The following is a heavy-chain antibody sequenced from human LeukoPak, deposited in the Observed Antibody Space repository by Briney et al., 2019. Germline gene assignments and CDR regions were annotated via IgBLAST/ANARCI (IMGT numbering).Heavy chain of an antibody. CDR1: GGSVSGYD. Sequence: PSETLSLTCALYGGSVSGYDSSWIRPPPGKGREWIGYINLSGSAKYNPSLKRRVPISVDTSKSQLSRKLSSVTAADTAVYYCARRVLLVQLKAGTVPYGGMDVWGQGTTVTGSS. J-gene: IGHJ6*02. CDR2: INLSGSA. D-gene: IGHD4-17*01. V-gene: IGHV4-34*01. CDR3: ARRVLLVQLKAGTVPYGGMDV.